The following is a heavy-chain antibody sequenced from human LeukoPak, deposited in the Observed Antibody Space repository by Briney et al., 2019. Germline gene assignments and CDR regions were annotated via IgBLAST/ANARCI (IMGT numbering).Heavy chain of an antibody. CDR1: GGSISGSY. V-gene: IGHV4-59*01. Sequence: SSETLSLTCTVSGGSISGSYWSWVRQPPGKGLEWIAYMYNSGSTNYNPSLKSRVTISIDTSKNQFSLKLSSLTAADTAIYYCARGIESYGDYGYWGQGILVTVSS. J-gene: IGHJ4*02. CDR2: MYNSGST. CDR3: ARGIESYGDYGY. D-gene: IGHD4-17*01.